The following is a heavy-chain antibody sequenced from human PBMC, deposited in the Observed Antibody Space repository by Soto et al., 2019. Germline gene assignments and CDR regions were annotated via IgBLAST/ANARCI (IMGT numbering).Heavy chain of an antibody. CDR3: AKDLSGARWYYDALDV. CDR2: TSYDGTNK. V-gene: IGHV3-30*18. D-gene: IGHD2-15*01. J-gene: IGHJ6*02. CDR1: GFTFSAHV. Sequence: PGGSLRRSWEVSGFTFSAHVMHWVRQAPGKGLEWVAGTSYDGTNKYYARSVQGRFTISRENSMKTLYLQMNSLRTEDTAVYYCAKDLSGARWYYDALDVWGQGTTVTVSS.